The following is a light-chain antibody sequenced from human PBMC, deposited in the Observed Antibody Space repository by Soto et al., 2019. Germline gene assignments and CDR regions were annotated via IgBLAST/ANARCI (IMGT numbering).Light chain of an antibody. CDR3: QYRGT. J-gene: IGKJ5*01. Sequence: EIVLTQSPATLSLSLGERATLSCKASQSVNTYVGWYQQKPGQAPRLLISEASDSATGIPARFSGSGSGTDFTLTISSLEPEDFAVYHCQYRGTFGQGTRLEIK. V-gene: IGKV3-11*01. CDR2: EAS. CDR1: QSVNTY.